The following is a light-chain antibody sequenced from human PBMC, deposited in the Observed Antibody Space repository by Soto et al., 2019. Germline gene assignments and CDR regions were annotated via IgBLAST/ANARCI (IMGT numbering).Light chain of an antibody. CDR3: QHYDTFSCT. J-gene: IGKJ1*01. CDR1: EDIDTS. Sequence: DIQMTQSPSTLSVSLGDRITITCRASEDIDTSLAWFQQRPGKAPKVLIAGASGLMNGVPSTFSGSGSGTEFALTIISVQPDAFATNFCQHYDTFSCTFGQGTKVEMK. CDR2: GAS. V-gene: IGKV1-5*01.